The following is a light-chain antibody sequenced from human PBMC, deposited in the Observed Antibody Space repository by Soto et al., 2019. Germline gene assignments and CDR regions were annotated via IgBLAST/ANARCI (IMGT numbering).Light chain of an antibody. CDR3: QQYYSTPRFT. CDR1: QSVLYSSNNKNY. CDR2: WAS. J-gene: IGKJ3*01. V-gene: IGKV4-1*01. Sequence: DIVMTQSPDSLAVSLGERATINCKSSQSVLYSSNNKNYLAWYQQKPGQPPKLLIYWASTRESGVPYRFSGSVSETDFTLSIRSLQAEDVAVYYCQQYYSTPRFTFGPGTKVDIK.